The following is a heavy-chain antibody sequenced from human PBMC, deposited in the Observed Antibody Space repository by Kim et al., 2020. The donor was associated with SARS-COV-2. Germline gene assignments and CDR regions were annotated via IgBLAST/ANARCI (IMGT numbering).Heavy chain of an antibody. J-gene: IGHJ4*02. CDR2: NT. Sequence: NTNYAQKLQGRVTMTTDTSTSTAYMELRSLRSDDTAVYYCAAMVRGVTLYWGQGTLVTVSS. V-gene: IGHV1-18*01. CDR3: AAMVRGVTLY. D-gene: IGHD3-10*01.